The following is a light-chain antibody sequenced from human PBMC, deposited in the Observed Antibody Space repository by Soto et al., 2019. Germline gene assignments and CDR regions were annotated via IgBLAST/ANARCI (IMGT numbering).Light chain of an antibody. Sequence: DIQMTQSPSSLSASVGDRVTITCRASQGISNYLAWYQQKPGKVPKLLIYSASTFQSGVPSRFSGSGSGTDFTLTISSLQPEDVSTYYCQKYNSPPWTFGQGTKFELK. V-gene: IGKV1-27*01. CDR3: QKYNSPPWT. J-gene: IGKJ1*01. CDR2: SAS. CDR1: QGISNY.